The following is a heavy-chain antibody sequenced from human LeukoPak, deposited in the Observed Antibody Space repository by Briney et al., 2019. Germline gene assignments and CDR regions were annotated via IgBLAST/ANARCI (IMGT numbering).Heavy chain of an antibody. CDR1: GYTFTSYG. J-gene: IGHJ6*03. D-gene: IGHD5-18*01. Sequence: ASVKVSRKASGYTFTSYGISWVRQATGQGLEWMGWMNPNSGNTGYAQKFQGRVTMTRNTSISTAYMELSSLRSEDTAVYYCARAQYSYGYYYYYYMDVWGKGTTVTISS. V-gene: IGHV1-8*02. CDR2: MNPNSGNT. CDR3: ARAQYSYGYYYYYYMDV.